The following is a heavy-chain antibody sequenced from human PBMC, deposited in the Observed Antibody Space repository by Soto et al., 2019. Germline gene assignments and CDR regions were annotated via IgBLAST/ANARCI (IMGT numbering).Heavy chain of an antibody. D-gene: IGHD3-3*01. CDR3: ARDILGGAYDFWH. CDR2: ITSGGST. J-gene: IGHJ4*02. Sequence: EVQLVESGGGLVQPGGSLRLSCAASGFTDSSVYMTWVRQAPGKGLEWVSVITSGGSTYYADSVRGRFTISRDNSKNTLYLQMNSLRAEDTAVNYCARDILGGAYDFWHGGQGTLVTVSS. CDR1: GFTDSSVY. V-gene: IGHV3-66*01.